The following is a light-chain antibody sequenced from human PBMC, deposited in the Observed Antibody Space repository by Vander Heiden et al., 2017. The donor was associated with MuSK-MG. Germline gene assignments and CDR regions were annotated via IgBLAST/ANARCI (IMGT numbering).Light chain of an antibody. Sequence: QSLLTQPPSASATPGQRVTISCSGNTSNLGTHHVYWYQQFPAAAPKLLLYSNDRRRSGVPDRFSGSKSDTSASLAISGVSSEDEADYYCAAWDETRSGVMFGGGTKLTVL. V-gene: IGLV1-47*02. CDR2: SND. CDR1: TSNLGTHH. J-gene: IGLJ3*02. CDR3: AAWDETRSGVM.